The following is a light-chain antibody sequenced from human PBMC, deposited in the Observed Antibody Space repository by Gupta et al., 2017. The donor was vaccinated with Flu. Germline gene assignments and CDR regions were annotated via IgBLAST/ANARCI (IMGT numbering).Light chain of an antibody. Sequence: SDLTQPPSLSAAPGQKVTISCSGSSSNIANNYVSWYQHVPGTAPKLLIYENNQRPSGIPDRFSGSKTGTSATLAIAGLQTGDEAHYYCETWDRTLSAGVFGGGTKVTVL. V-gene: IGLV1-51*01. CDR2: ENN. CDR3: ETWDRTLSAGV. CDR1: SSNIANNY. J-gene: IGLJ3*02.